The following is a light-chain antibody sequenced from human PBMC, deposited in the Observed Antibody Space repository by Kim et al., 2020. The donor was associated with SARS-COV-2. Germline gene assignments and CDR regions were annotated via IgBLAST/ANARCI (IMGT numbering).Light chain of an antibody. CDR2: WAS. V-gene: IGKV4-1*01. CDR1: QRVLYSSNNKNY. Sequence: DIVMTQSPDSLAVSLGERATINCKSSQRVLYSSNNKNYLAWYQQKPGQPPKLLIYWASTRESGVPDRFSGSGSGTDFTLAISSLQAGDVAVYYCQQYCSSPYTFGQGTKLEF. J-gene: IGKJ2*01. CDR3: QQYCSSPYT.